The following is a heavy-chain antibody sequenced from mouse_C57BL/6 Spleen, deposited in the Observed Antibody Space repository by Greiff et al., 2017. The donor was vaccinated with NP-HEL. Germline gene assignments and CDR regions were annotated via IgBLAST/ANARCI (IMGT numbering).Heavy chain of an antibody. CDR1: GYTFTSYW. CDR3: ARIDGYYGGFAY. CDR2: IDPSDSET. J-gene: IGHJ3*01. V-gene: IGHV1-52*01. D-gene: IGHD2-3*01. Sequence: QVHVKQPGAELVRPGSSVKLSCKASGYTFTSYWMHWVKQRPIQGLEWIGNIDPSDSETHYNKKFKDKATLTVDKSSSTAYMQLSSLTSDDSAVYYCARIDGYYGGFAYWGQGTLVTVSA.